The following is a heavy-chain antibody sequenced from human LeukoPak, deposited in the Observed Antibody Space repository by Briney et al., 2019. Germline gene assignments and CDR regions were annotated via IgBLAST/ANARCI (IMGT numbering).Heavy chain of an antibody. CDR1: GFSFSTTW. Sequence: GGSLRLSCAASGFSFSTTWMHWVRQLPGQGLVWVARITSDGTTTSYAESVKGRFTISRDNSKNTLYLQMNSLRAEDTAVYYCARALVTFRIAAGGWFDPWGQGTLVTVSS. CDR2: ITSDGTTT. CDR3: ARALVTFRIAAGGWFDP. J-gene: IGHJ5*02. D-gene: IGHD6-13*01. V-gene: IGHV3-74*03.